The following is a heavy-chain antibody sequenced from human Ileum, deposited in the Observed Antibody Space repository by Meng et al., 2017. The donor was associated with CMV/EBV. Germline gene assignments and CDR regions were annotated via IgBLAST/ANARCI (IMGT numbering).Heavy chain of an antibody. J-gene: IGHJ4*02. V-gene: IGHV3-49*04. CDR3: AKDPRTWPI. D-gene: IGHD2-8*01. CDR2: IRSKAYGGTT. Sequence: GESLKISCTASGFTFGDYAMSWVRQAPGKGLEWVGFIRSKAYGGTTEYAASVKGRFTISRDDSKSIAYLQMNSLRAEDTAVYYCAKDPRTWPIWGQGTLVTVSS. CDR1: GFTFGDYA.